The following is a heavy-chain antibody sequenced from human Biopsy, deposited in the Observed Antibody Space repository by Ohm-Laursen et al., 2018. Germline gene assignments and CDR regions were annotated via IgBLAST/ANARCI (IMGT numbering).Heavy chain of an antibody. D-gene: IGHD2-15*01. CDR3: ARMDCSGGSCHYYSYGMDV. V-gene: IGHV4-4*09. Sequence: GTLSLTCTVSGVSITAYYRSWIRQPPGKGLECIGNIHHSGSTNYNPSLKSRLTISVYTSKNQFSLKLSSVTAADTAVYYCARMDCSGGSCHYYSYGMDVWGQGTTVTVSS. CDR2: IHHSGST. J-gene: IGHJ6*02. CDR1: GVSITAYY.